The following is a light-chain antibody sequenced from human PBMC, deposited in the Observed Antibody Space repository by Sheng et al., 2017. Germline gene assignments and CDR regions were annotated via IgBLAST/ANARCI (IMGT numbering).Light chain of an antibody. CDR3: AAWDDSLNGVV. J-gene: IGLJ2*01. Sequence: QSVLTQPPSVSAAPGQKVTISCSGSSSNIGNNYVSWYQQLPGTAPKLLIYDNNKRPSGIPDRFSGSKSGTSATLGISGLQSEDEADYYCAAWDDSLNGVVFGGGTKLTVL. CDR2: DNN. CDR1: SSNIGNNY. V-gene: IGLV1-51*01.